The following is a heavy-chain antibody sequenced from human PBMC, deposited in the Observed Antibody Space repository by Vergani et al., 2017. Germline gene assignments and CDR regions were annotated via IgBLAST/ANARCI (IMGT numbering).Heavy chain of an antibody. CDR2: IYYSGST. J-gene: IGHJ3*02. Sequence: QVQLQESGPGLVKPSETLSLTCTVSGGSISSHYWSWIRQPPGKGREWIGYIYYSGSTNYNPSLKSRVTISVERSKNQFSLKLSSVTAADTAVYYCARDPHHEGASDAFDIWGQGTMVTVSS. CDR3: ARDPHHEGASDAFDI. CDR1: GGSISSHY. V-gene: IGHV4-59*11.